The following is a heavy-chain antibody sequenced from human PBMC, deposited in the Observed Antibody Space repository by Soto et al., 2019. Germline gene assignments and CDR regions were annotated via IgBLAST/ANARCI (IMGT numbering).Heavy chain of an antibody. CDR3: ARELLYGDYANWFDP. CDR1: GGSISSGGYY. D-gene: IGHD4-17*01. J-gene: IGHJ5*02. Sequence: QVQLQESGPGLVKPSQTLSLTCTVSGGSISSGGYYWSWIRQHPGNGLVWIGYLDYSGSTYYNPSRKSRGTISVDTSMNQFSLKLSSVTAADTAVYYCARELLYGDYANWFDPWGQGTLVTVSS. CDR2: LDYSGST. V-gene: IGHV4-31*03.